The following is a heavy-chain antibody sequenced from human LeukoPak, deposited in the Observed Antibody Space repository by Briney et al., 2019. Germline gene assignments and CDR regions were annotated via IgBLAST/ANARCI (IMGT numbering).Heavy chain of an antibody. CDR1: GFTFDDYG. V-gene: IGHV3-23*01. CDR2: ISASGATT. CDR3: AKGRPYGDYVSDFDY. J-gene: IGHJ4*02. D-gene: IGHD4-17*01. Sequence: GGSLRLSCAASGFTFDDYGMSWVRQTPGKGLEWVSYISASGATTYFADSVKGRFTISRDNSKNTLYLQMNSLRAEDTAVYYCAKGRPYGDYVSDFDYWGQGTLVTVSS.